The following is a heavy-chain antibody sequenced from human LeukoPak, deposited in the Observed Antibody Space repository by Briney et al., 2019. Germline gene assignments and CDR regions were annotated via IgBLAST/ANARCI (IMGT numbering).Heavy chain of an antibody. V-gene: IGHV4-30-2*01. CDR1: GGSISSGGYY. CDR3: APPIEGPPCDAFVI. Sequence: SQTLSLTCTVSGGSISSGGYYWSWIRQPPGKGLEWIGYIYRSGSTYYNPSLKSRVTISVDRSKNKFSLKLSSVTAADTAVYYSAPPIEGPPCDAFVISGPRTMGTVSS. CDR2: IYRSGST. D-gene: IGHD2/OR15-2a*01. J-gene: IGHJ3*02.